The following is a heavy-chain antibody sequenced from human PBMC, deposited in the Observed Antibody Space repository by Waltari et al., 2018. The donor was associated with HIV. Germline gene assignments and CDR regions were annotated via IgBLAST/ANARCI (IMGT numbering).Heavy chain of an antibody. V-gene: IGHV4-61*01. CDR3: ARDSGLRYFDWFSEPGFFDY. J-gene: IGHJ4*02. CDR1: GGSVSSGSYY. Sequence: QVQLQESGPGLVKPSETLSLTCTVSGGSVSSGSYYWSWIRQPPGKGREWIGYIYYSGSTKYNPSLKIRVTISVDTSKNQFSLKLRSVTAADTAVYYCARDSGLRYFDWFSEPGFFDYWGQGTLVTVSS. CDR2: IYYSGST. D-gene: IGHD3-9*01.